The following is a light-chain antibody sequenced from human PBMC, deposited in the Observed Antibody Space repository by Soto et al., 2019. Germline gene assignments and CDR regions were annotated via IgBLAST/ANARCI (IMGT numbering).Light chain of an antibody. Sequence: DIQMTQSPSSLSASVGDRVTITCRASQSISSHLNWYQQKPGKSPNLLIYGTSALQTGVPSRFSGSGSGTDFSLTISSLRPEEFATYYCQQSYNTPFTFGPGTKVDIK. CDR2: GTS. CDR1: QSISSH. CDR3: QQSYNTPFT. J-gene: IGKJ3*01. V-gene: IGKV1-39*01.